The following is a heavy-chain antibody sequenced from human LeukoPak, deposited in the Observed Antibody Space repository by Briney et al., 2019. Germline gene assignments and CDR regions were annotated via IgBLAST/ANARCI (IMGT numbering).Heavy chain of an antibody. J-gene: IGHJ5*02. CDR3: AREGITIFGVVSPTWFDP. CDR1: GGSISSYY. D-gene: IGHD3-3*01. V-gene: IGHV4-59*01. CDR2: IYYSGST. Sequence: PSETLSLTCTVSGGSISSYYWSWIRQPPGKGLEWIGYIYYSGSTNYNPSLKSRVTISVDTSKNQFSLKLSSVTAADTAVYYCAREGITIFGVVSPTWFDPWGQGTLVTVSS.